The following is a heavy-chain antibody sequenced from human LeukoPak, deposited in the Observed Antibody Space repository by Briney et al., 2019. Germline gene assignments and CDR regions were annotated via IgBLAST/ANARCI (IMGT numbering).Heavy chain of an antibody. J-gene: IGHJ6*03. CDR2: ISSSSSYI. V-gene: IGHV3-21*01. Sequence: RGSLRLSCAASGFTFSSYSMNWVRQAPGKGLEWVSSISSSSSYIYYADSVKGRFTVSRDNAKNSLYLQMNSLRAEDTAVYYCARDLYDILTGYYMDVWGKGTTVTVSS. CDR3: ARDLYDILTGYYMDV. D-gene: IGHD3-9*01. CDR1: GFTFSSYS.